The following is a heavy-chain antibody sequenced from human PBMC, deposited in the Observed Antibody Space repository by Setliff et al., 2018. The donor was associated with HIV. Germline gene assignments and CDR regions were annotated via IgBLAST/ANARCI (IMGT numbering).Heavy chain of an antibody. CDR3: ARPRVAYSYGSLDY. J-gene: IGHJ4*02. CDR2: IYSDGST. V-gene: IGHV3-66*01. CDR1: GFTVSSSY. D-gene: IGHD5-18*01. Sequence: GGSLRLSCAASGFTVSSSYMAWVRQAPGKGLEWVSTIYSDGSTYHRDSVKGRYSISRDNSQNTLFLQIDSLTVEDTAVYYCARPRVAYSYGSLDYWGQGTLVTVSS.